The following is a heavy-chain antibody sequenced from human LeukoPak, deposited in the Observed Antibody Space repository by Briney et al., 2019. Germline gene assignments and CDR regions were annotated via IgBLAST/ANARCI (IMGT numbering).Heavy chain of an antibody. CDR2: IYYSGST. Sequence: SETLSLTCTVSGGSISSSSYYWGWIRQPPGKGLEWIGSIYYSGSTYYNPSLKSRVTISVDTSKNQFSLKLSSVTAADTAVYYCARAQRGYCSGGSCYELGWFDPWGQGTLVTVSS. CDR3: ARAQRGYCSGGSCYELGWFDP. D-gene: IGHD2-15*01. V-gene: IGHV4-39*07. CDR1: GGSISSSSYY. J-gene: IGHJ5*02.